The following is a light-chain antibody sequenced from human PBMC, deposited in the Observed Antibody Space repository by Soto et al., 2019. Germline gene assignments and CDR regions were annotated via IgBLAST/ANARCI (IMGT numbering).Light chain of an antibody. J-gene: IGKJ4*01. V-gene: IGKV3-15*01. CDR3: QQYNNWLT. CDR2: GAS. CDR1: QSVSSS. Sequence: EVVMTQSPATLSVSPGERVTLSCRASQSVSSSLAWYQQEPGQAPRLLIYGASTRATGIPARFSGSGSGTEFTLTISSLQSEDFGVYYCQQYNNWLTFGGGTKVDIK.